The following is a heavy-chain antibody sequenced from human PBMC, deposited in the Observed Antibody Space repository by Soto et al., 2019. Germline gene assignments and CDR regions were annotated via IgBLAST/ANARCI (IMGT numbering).Heavy chain of an antibody. D-gene: IGHD2-15*01. CDR1: GDSVSSNSAI. CDR3: ARRASAATHSGMDV. V-gene: IGHV6-1*01. CDR2: TYYRSKWYN. J-gene: IGHJ6*02. Sequence: SQTLSLTCAIPGDSVSSNSAIWNWIRQSPSRGLEWLGRTYYRSKWYNDYAVSVKSRITINPDTSKNQFSLQLNSVTPEDTAVYYCARRASAATHSGMDVWGQGTTVTVSS.